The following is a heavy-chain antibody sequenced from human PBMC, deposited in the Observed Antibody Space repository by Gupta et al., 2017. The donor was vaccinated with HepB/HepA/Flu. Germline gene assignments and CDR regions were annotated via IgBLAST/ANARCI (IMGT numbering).Heavy chain of an antibody. CDR2: IYYSGST. CDR1: GGSISSSSYY. Sequence: QLQLQESGPGLVKPSETLSLTCTVSGGSISSSSYYWGWIRQPPGKGLEWIGSIYYSGSTYYNPSLKSRVTISVDTSKNQFSLKLSSVTAADTAVYYCARQRPQSRGRFYNWFDPWGQGTLVTVSS. CDR3: ARQRPQSRGRFYNWFDP. J-gene: IGHJ5*02. V-gene: IGHV4-39*01.